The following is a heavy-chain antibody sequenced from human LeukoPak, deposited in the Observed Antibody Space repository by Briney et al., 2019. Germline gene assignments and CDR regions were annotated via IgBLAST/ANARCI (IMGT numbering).Heavy chain of an antibody. V-gene: IGHV1-69*13. CDR2: IIPIFGTA. J-gene: IGHJ5*02. CDR3: ARGMRWEQSDNWFDP. D-gene: IGHD1-26*01. Sequence: ASVEVSCTASGGTFSSYAISWVRQAPGQGLEWMGGIIPIFGTANYAQKFQGRVTSTADESTSTAYMELSSLRSEDTAVYYCARGMRWEQSDNWFDPWGQGTLVTVSS. CDR1: GGTFSSYA.